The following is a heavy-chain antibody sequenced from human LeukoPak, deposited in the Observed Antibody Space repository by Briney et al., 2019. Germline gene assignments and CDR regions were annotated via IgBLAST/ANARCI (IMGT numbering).Heavy chain of an antibody. J-gene: IGHJ6*03. CDR2: INPSGGST. CDR1: GYTFTSYY. V-gene: IGHV1-46*01. D-gene: IGHD2-2*01. Sequence: ASVKDSCKASGYTFTSYYMHWVRQAPGQGLEWMGIINPSGGSTSYAQKIQGRVTMTRDTSTSTVYMELSSLRREDTAVYYCAMGRGSECSSTSCYDGYYYYYYMDVWGKGTTVTVSS. CDR3: AMGRGSECSSTSCYDGYYYYYYMDV.